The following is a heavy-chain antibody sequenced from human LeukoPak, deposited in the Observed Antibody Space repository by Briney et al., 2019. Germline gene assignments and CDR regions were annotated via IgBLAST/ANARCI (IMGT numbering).Heavy chain of an antibody. CDR2: IYYSGST. CDR3: ARDTTREYDFDY. Sequence: PSETLSLTCTVSGGSISSYYWSWIRQPPGKGLEWIGYIYYSGSTNYNPSLKSRVTISVDTSKNQFSLKLSSVTAADTAVYYCARDTTREYDFDYWGQGTLVTVSS. V-gene: IGHV4-59*01. CDR1: GGSISSYY. D-gene: IGHD1-14*01. J-gene: IGHJ4*02.